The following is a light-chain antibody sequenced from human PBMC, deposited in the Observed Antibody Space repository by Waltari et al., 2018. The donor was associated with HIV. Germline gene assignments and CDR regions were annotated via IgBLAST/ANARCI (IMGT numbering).Light chain of an antibody. J-gene: IGKJ4*01. V-gene: IGKV1-39*01. CDR2: SAS. Sequence: DIQMTQSPSYLSASVGDRVTITCRASQHINNYVSWYQQKPGKAPKLLMYSASSVQSAVPPRFSGSGYGTDFTLTISNLQPDDFGTYYCHQSYNNPFTFGVGTKVDI. CDR3: HQSYNNPFT. CDR1: QHINNY.